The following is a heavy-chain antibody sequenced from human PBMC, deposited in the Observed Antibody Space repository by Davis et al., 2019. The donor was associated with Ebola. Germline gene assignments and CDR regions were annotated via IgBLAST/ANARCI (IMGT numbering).Heavy chain of an antibody. J-gene: IGHJ3*02. CDR1: GYTFTYRY. V-gene: IGHV1-2*06. Sequence: ASVKVSCKASGYTFTYRYLHWVRQAPGQGLEWMGRINPNSGGTNYAQKFQGRVTMTRDTSISTAYMELSRLRSDDTAVYYCSTYYYDSSGYYLDIWGQGTMVTVSS. CDR2: INPNSGGT. CDR3: STYYYDSSGYYLDI. D-gene: IGHD3-22*01.